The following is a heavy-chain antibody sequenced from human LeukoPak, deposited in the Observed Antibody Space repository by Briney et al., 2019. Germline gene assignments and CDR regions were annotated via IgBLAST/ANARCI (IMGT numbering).Heavy chain of an antibody. CDR1: GGSISSGDYY. Sequence: SETLSLTCTVSGGSISSGDYYWSWIRQPPGKGLEWIGYIYYSGSTYYNPSLKSRVTISVDTSKNQFSLKLSSVTAADTAVYYCARVVYAIRLSYYGMDVWGQGTTVTVSS. J-gene: IGHJ6*02. CDR3: ARVVYAIRLSYYGMDV. V-gene: IGHV4-30-4*01. D-gene: IGHD2-8*02. CDR2: IYYSGST.